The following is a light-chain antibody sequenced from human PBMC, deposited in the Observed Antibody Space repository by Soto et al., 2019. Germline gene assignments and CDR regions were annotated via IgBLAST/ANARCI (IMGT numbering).Light chain of an antibody. CDR1: QSVSSY. Sequence: EIVLTQSPATLSLSPGERATLSCRASQSVSSYLAWYQQKPGQAPRLLIYDASNRATGIPARFSGSGSGTDFTLGISSLEPEDCAVYYCQQRSNWPPLAFGGGTKVEIK. V-gene: IGKV3-11*01. CDR3: QQRSNWPPLA. J-gene: IGKJ4*01. CDR2: DAS.